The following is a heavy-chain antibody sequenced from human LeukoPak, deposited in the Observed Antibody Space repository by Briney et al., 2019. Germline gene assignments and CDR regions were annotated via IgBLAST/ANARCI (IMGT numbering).Heavy chain of an antibody. CDR3: AALKRYCSSTRCIAAAPWGMDV. J-gene: IGHJ6*02. D-gene: IGHD2-2*01. V-gene: IGHV3-30-3*01. CDR1: GFTFSSYA. Sequence: GRSLRLSCAASGFTFSSYAMHWVRQAPGKGLEWVAVISYDGSNKYYADSVKGQFTISRDNSKNTLYLQMNSLRAEDTAVYYCAALKRYCSSTRCIAAAPWGMDVWGQGTTVTVSS. CDR2: ISYDGSNK.